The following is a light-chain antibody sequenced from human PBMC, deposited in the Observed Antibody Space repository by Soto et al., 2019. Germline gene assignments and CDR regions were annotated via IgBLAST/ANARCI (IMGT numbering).Light chain of an antibody. CDR3: QQTYSTPIT. CDR2: DAS. V-gene: IGKV1-39*01. J-gene: IGKJ5*01. Sequence: DIQMTQSPSSLSASVGDRVTITCQASQDISNFLNWYQQKPGKAPKLLIYDASNLETGVPSRFSGSGSGTDFTLTISSLQPEDFVTYYCQQTYSTPITFGHGTRLESK. CDR1: QDISNF.